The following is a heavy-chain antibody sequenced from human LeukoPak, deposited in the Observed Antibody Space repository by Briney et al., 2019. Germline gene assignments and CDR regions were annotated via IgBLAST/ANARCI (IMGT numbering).Heavy chain of an antibody. Sequence: GGSLRLSCAASGFSVRNNYMSWVRQAPGKGLEWVSSISSSSSYIYYADSVKGRFTISRDNAKNSLYLQMNSLRAEDTAVYYCARDRAAAGVFFDYWGQGTLVTVSS. J-gene: IGHJ4*02. CDR3: ARDRAAAGVFFDY. V-gene: IGHV3-21*01. CDR2: ISSSSSYI. D-gene: IGHD6-13*01. CDR1: GFSVRNNY.